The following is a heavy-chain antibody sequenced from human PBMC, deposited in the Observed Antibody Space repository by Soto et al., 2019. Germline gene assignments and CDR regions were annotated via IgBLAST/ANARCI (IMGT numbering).Heavy chain of an antibody. J-gene: IGHJ6*01. CDR3: AITLNFGLPVLGRPR. CDR2: ISSANAYI. Sequence: PAVTLRLPWLPSGLPFSSCSRNWVRQAPEKGLDCVSSISSANAYIYCADSVKGRFTISRDNAKNSLYLQMNSLRAEDTAIYYWAITLNFGLPVLGRPRWGQGNTVSVSS. V-gene: IGHV3-21*01. D-gene: IGHD3-3*01. CDR1: GLPFSSCS.